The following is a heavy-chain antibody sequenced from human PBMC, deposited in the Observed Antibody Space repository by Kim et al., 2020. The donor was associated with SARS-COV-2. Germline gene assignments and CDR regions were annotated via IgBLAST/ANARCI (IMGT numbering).Heavy chain of an antibody. V-gene: IGHV1-18*01. CDR1: GYSFNSYC. Sequence: ASVKVSCEASGYSFNSYCISWVRQAPGQGLEWMGRITAYKGNANYAQKFQGRVTMTTDTSSSTSYMELRSLRSDDTAVYYCARVMITFGGLIVSPFDYWGQGTLVTVSS. J-gene: IGHJ4*02. CDR2: ITAYKGNA. CDR3: ARVMITFGGLIVSPFDY. D-gene: IGHD3-16*02.